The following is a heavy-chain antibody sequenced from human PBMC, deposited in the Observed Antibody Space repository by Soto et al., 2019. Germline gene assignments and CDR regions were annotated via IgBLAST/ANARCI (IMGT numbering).Heavy chain of an antibody. CDR2: MNPNSGNT. CDR1: GYTFTTYD. J-gene: IGHJ3*02. Sequence: QMQLVQSGAEVKKPGASVKVSCKASGYTFTTYDVNWVRQATGQGPEWMGWMNPNSGNTGYAQKFQGRVTMTRNTSISTAYMELSSLRSEDTAVYYCARTLAYCGGDCYGRHNDAFDIWGQGTMVTVSS. V-gene: IGHV1-8*01. CDR3: ARTLAYCGGDCYGRHNDAFDI. D-gene: IGHD2-21*02.